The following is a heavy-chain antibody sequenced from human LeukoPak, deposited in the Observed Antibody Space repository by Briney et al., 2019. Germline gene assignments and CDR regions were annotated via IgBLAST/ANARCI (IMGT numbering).Heavy chain of an antibody. D-gene: IGHD2-2*01. CDR2: LYSGGMT. V-gene: IGHV3-66*01. J-gene: IGHJ5*02. Sequence: GGSLRLSCAASGFTFSNYNMNWVSQAPGKGLEWVSVLYSGGMTYSADSVKGRFTISRDIPKNTLYLQMNSLRAEDTAVYYCARELTSSSCFDPWGQGTLVTVSS. CDR3: ARELTSSSCFDP. CDR1: GFTFSNYN.